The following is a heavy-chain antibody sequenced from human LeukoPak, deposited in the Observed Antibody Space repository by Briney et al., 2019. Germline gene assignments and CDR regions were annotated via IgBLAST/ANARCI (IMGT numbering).Heavy chain of an antibody. D-gene: IGHD3-10*01. CDR1: GFTFSNYG. CDR3: ARGNYYGSGCDF. V-gene: IGHV3-30*02. CDR2: TYYHGNNK. Sequence: GGSLRLSCAASGFTFSNYGMHWVRQAPGKGLEWVAFTYYHGNNKNYADFVKGRFTISRDNSKNTLFLQMNSLRAEDTAVYYCARGNYYGSGCDFWGQGSLVTVSS. J-gene: IGHJ4*02.